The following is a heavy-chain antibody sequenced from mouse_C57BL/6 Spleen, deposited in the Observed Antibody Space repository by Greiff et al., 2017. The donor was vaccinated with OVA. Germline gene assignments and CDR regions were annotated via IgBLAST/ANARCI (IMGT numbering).Heavy chain of an antibody. Sequence: VQLQQSGAELVKPGASVKMSCKASGYTFTSYWITWVKQRPGQGLEWIGDIYPGSGSTNYNEKFKSKATLTVDTSSSTAYMQLSSLTSEDSAVYYCARYGSYFGSSFDYWGQGTTLTVSS. CDR1: GYTFTSYW. CDR2: IYPGSGST. CDR3: ARYGSYFGSSFDY. J-gene: IGHJ2*01. V-gene: IGHV1-55*01. D-gene: IGHD1-1*01.